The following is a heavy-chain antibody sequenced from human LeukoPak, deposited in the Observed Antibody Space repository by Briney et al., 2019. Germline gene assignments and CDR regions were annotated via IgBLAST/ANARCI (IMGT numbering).Heavy chain of an antibody. CDR2: LNSDGSSA. CDR3: ARGSPTPNSSYFDL. CDR1: EFTFNDYW. V-gene: IGHV3-74*01. Sequence: PGESLTLSCEASEFTFNDYWMHWVRPGPGKGLVWVSHLNSDGSSASYADSVKGRVTISRDKAKNTLYLQMNSLRAEDTAVYYCARGSPTPNSSYFDLWGRGTLVTVS. D-gene: IGHD2-2*01. J-gene: IGHJ2*01.